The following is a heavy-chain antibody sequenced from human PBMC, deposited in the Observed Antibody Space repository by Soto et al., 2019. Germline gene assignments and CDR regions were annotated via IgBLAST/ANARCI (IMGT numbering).Heavy chain of an antibody. CDR3: ARARIDY. CDR2: IKQDGSEK. CDR1: GFTFSSYW. J-gene: IGHJ4*02. Sequence: EVQLVESGGALVQPGGSLRLACAASGFTFSSYWMTWVRQAPGKGLEGVANIKQDGSEKYYVVSVKGRFTISRDNTKNTVYLQMNSLRDEDTAVYYCARARIDYWGQGTLVTVSS. V-gene: IGHV3-7*01.